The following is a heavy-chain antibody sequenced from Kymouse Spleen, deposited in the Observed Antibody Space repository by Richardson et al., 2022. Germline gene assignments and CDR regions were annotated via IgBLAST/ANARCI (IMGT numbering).Heavy chain of an antibody. D-gene: IGHD4-17*01. Sequence: EVQLVESGGGLVQPGRSLRLSCAASGFTFDDYAMHWVRQAPGKGLEWVSGISWNSGSIGYADSVKGRFTISRDNAKNSLYLQMNSLRAEDTALYYCAKDMETTVTTGAFDIWGQGTMVTVSS. V-gene: IGHV3-9*01. CDR3: AKDMETTVTTGAFDI. CDR2: ISWNSGSI. J-gene: IGHJ3*02. CDR1: GFTFDDYA.